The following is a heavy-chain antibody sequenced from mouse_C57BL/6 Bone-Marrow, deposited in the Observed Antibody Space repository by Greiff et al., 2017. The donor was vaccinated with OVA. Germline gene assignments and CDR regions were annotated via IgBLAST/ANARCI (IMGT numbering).Heavy chain of an antibody. D-gene: IGHD1-1*01. J-gene: IGHJ2*01. CDR3: ARGGASYYGFDY. CDR2: INYDGSST. Sequence: EVQRVESEGGLVQPGSSMKLSCTASGFTFSDYYMAWVRQVPEKGLEWVANINYDGSSTYYLDSLKSRFIISRDNAKNILYLQMSSLKSEDTATYYCARGGASYYGFDYWGQGTTLTVSS. V-gene: IGHV5-16*01. CDR1: GFTFSDYY.